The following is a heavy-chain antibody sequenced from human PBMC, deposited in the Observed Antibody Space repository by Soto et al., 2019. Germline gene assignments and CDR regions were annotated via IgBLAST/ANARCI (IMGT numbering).Heavy chain of an antibody. CDR3: ARVSQRTVGYCSCGSCYSNGV. V-gene: IGHV1-69*13. Sequence: SVKSTCKASGGTFSSYAISWVRQAPGQGLEWMGGIIPIFGTANYAQKFQGRVTITADESTSTAYMELSSLRSGDTAVYYCARVSQRTVGYCSCGSCYSNGVWRQ. CDR1: GGTFSSYA. D-gene: IGHD2-15*01. CDR2: IIPIFGTA. J-gene: IGHJ6*02.